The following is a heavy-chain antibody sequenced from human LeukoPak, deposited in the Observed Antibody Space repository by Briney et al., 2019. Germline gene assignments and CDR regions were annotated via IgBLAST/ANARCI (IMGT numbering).Heavy chain of an antibody. Sequence: GGSLRLSCAASGFTFSSYSMNWVRQAPGKGLEWVSYISGSSSTIYYADSVKGRFTISRDNAKNSLYLQMNSLRAEDTAVYHCARDRVAVAGLFDYWGQGTLVTVSS. D-gene: IGHD6-19*01. CDR2: ISGSSSTI. CDR1: GFTFSSYS. V-gene: IGHV3-48*01. J-gene: IGHJ4*02. CDR3: ARDRVAVAGLFDY.